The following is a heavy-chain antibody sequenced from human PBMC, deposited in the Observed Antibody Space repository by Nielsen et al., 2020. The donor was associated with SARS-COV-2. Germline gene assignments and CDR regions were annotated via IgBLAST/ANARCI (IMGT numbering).Heavy chain of an antibody. CDR1: GFTVSSNY. J-gene: IGHJ4*02. CDR2: IYSGGST. D-gene: IGHD6-19*01. V-gene: IGHV3-53*01. Sequence: GESLKISCAASGFTVSSNYMSWVRQAPGKGLEWVSVIYSGGSTYYADSVKGRFTISRDNSKNTLYLQMNSLRAEDTAVYYCARSRLGSSGRQSFDYWGQGTLVTVSS. CDR3: ARSRLGSSGRQSFDY.